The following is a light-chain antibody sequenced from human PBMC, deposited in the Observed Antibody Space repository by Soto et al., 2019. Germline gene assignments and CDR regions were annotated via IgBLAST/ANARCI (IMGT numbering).Light chain of an antibody. J-gene: IGLJ1*01. Sequence: QSALTQPASVSGSPEQSITISCTGTSSDVGSYNLVSWYQQHPGKAPKVMIYEATKRPSGVSNRFSGSKSGNTASLTISGLQAEDEADYYCCSYASSSSYVFGTGTKVTVL. CDR1: SSDVGSYNL. V-gene: IGLV2-23*01. CDR3: CSYASSSSYV. CDR2: EAT.